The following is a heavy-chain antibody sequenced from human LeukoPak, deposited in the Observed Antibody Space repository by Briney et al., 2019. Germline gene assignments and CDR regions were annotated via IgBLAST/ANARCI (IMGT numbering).Heavy chain of an antibody. CDR2: ISGSGGTT. CDR3: AKGFQDWFDP. Sequence: PGGSLRLSCAASGFTFNNYAMSWVRQAPGKGLEWVSSISGSGGTTHHADSVKGRFTISRDNSKNMLYMQMSSLRAEDTAVYYCAKGFQDWFDPWGQGTLVTVSS. CDR1: GFTFNNYA. J-gene: IGHJ5*02. V-gene: IGHV3-23*01.